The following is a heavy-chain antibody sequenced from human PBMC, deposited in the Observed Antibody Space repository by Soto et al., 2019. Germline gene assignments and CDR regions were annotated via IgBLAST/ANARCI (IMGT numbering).Heavy chain of an antibody. Sequence: QVQLQQWGAGLLKPSETLSLTCAVYGGSFSGYYWSWIRQPPGKGLEWIGEINHSGSTNYNPSLKSRVTISVDTSKNQFSLKLSSVTAADTAVYYCARGREGAARVFDYWGQGTLVTVSS. CDR2: INHSGST. CDR3: ARGREGAARVFDY. D-gene: IGHD6-6*01. V-gene: IGHV4-34*01. CDR1: GGSFSGYY. J-gene: IGHJ4*02.